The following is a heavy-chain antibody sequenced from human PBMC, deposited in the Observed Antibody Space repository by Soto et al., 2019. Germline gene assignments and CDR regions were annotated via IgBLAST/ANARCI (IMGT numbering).Heavy chain of an antibody. CDR2: IIPLFRTP. CDR3: ARDNDRLQLGGNYYYILDV. Sequence: QVQLVQSGAEMKEPGSSVKVSCKTSGGTFSSSAIRWLRQAPGQGLEWMGGIIPLFRTPDYAQKFQGRVTIAADEPTSTAYMELSSLRSEDTAVYYCARDNDRLQLGGNYYYILDVWGQGTTITVSS. CDR1: GGTFSSSA. V-gene: IGHV1-69*12. J-gene: IGHJ6*02. D-gene: IGHD4-4*01.